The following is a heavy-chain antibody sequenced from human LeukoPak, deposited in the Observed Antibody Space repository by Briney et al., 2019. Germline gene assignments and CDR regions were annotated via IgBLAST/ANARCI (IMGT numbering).Heavy chain of an antibody. V-gene: IGHV1-2*02. CDR2: INPNSGGT. Sequence: ASVKVSCKASGYTFTGYYMHWVRQAPGQGLVWMGWINPNSGGTNYAQKFQGRVTMTRDTSISTAYMELSRLRSDDTAVYYCARASLEWLLSHDYYYYMDVWGKGTTVTVSS. CDR1: GYTFTGYY. CDR3: ARASLEWLLSHDYYYYMDV. D-gene: IGHD3-3*01. J-gene: IGHJ6*03.